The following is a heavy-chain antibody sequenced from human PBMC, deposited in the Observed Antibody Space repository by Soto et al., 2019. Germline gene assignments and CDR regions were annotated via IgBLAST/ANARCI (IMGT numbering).Heavy chain of an antibody. CDR2: INADNGYS. J-gene: IGHJ4*02. CDR1: GYAFTSYT. V-gene: IGHV1-3*01. D-gene: IGHD1-26*01. Sequence: QVQLVQSGAEVKKPGASVKVSCNPSGYAFTSYTMHWVRQAPGQGLEWMGWINADNGYSKYSQKFQGRVTITRDTSAIIAYMELSSLRSEDTAVYYCARDTGSGLRVEPGIFEYWGQGTLVTVSS. CDR3: ARDTGSGLRVEPGIFEY.